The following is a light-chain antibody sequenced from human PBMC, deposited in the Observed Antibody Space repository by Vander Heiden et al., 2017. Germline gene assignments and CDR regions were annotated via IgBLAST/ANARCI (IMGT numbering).Light chain of an antibody. V-gene: IGKV3-11*01. CDR3: QQRSNWPPIT. Sequence: EIVLTQSPATLSLSPGERATRSCRASQSVSSYLAWYQQKPGQAPRLLIYDASNRATGIPARFSGSGSGTDFTLTISSLEPEDFAVYYCQQRSNWPPITFGQGTRLXIK. CDR1: QSVSSY. CDR2: DAS. J-gene: IGKJ5*01.